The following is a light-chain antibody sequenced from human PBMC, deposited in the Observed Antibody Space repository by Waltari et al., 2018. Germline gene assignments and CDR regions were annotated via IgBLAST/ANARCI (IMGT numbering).Light chain of an antibody. V-gene: IGKV1-39*01. CDR3: QQTYITPRT. Sequence: DIQMTQFPTSLSASVEDRVTITCRASQTITNYLNWYQQKSGKAPRLLIYGASNLQGGVPSRFRGSGSGTDFTLTISNLQPEDFATYYRQQTYITPRTFGQGTKVEIK. J-gene: IGKJ1*01. CDR2: GAS. CDR1: QTITNY.